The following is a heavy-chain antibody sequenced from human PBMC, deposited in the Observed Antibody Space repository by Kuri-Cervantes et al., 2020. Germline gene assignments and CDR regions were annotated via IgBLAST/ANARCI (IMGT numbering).Heavy chain of an antibody. CDR2: ISGSGGST. Sequence: GGSLRLSCAASGFTFSYYYMSWVRQAPGKGLEWVSAISGSGGSTYYADSVKGRFTISRDNSKNTLYLQMNSLRAEDTTVYYCAKDTIFGVVPYFDYWGQGTLVTVSS. D-gene: IGHD3-3*01. CDR3: AKDTIFGVVPYFDY. CDR1: GFTFSYYY. J-gene: IGHJ4*02. V-gene: IGHV3-23*01.